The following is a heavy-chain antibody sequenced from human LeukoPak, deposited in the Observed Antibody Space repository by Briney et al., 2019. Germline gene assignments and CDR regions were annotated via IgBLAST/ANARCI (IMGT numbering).Heavy chain of an antibody. CDR2: MNPNSGNT. D-gene: IGHD5-18*01. V-gene: IGHV1-8*01. J-gene: IGHJ4*02. CDR1: GYTFTSYD. Sequence: ASVTLSRTSSGYTFTSYDINWVRQANAPGLGRVGWMNPNSGNTGYAQKFQGRVTMTRNTSRTTAYMKLSSLRSDDTAVYYCARRGGVGYSYGYDYWGQGTLVTVSS. CDR3: ARRGGVGYSYGYDY.